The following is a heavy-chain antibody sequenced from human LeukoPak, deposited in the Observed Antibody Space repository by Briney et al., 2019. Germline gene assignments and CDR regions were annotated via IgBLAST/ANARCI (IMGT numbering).Heavy chain of an antibody. D-gene: IGHD2-15*01. J-gene: IGHJ4*02. V-gene: IGHV3-23*01. CDR1: GFTFSSYA. CDR3: AKSHIRHCSGGSCRPSDY. Sequence: GGSLRLSCAASGFTFSSYAMSWVRQAPGKGLEWVSAISGSGGSTYYADSVKGRFTISRDNSKNTLYLQMNSLRAEDTAVCYCAKSHIRHCSGGSCRPSDYWGQGTLVTVSS. CDR2: ISGSGGST.